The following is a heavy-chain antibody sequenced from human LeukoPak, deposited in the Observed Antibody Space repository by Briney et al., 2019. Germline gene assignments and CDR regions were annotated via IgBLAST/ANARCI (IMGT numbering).Heavy chain of an antibody. Sequence: PSETLPLTCTVSGGSISSSSYYWGWIRQPPGKGLEWIGSIYYSGSTYYNPSLKSRVTISVDTSKNQFSLKLSSVTAADTAVYYCARVGDYVWGSYRVTVFDYWGQGTLVTVSS. D-gene: IGHD3-16*02. CDR1: GGSISSSSYY. V-gene: IGHV4-39*01. CDR3: ARVGDYVWGSYRVTVFDY. J-gene: IGHJ4*02. CDR2: IYYSGST.